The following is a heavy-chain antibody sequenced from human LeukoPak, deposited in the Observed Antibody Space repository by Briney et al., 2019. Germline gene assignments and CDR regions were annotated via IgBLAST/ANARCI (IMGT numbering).Heavy chain of an antibody. V-gene: IGHV1-18*01. D-gene: IGHD6-19*01. Sequence: ASVKVSCKASGYTLIRYGLSWVRQAPGQGLEWMGCISGYNGQTNNAQKFQGRVTMTRDTSTSTALMELRSLRSGDTAVYYCGRDRGGSGGVAVTGSLGSYYSYGLDVWGPGTTVTASS. CDR2: ISGYNGQT. CDR3: GRDRGGSGGVAVTGSLGSYYSYGLDV. CDR1: GYTLIRYG. J-gene: IGHJ6*02.